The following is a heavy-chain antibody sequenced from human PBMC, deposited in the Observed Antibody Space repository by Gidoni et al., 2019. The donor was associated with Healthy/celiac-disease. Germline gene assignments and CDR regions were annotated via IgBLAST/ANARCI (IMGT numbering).Heavy chain of an antibody. CDR2: IYYSGST. D-gene: IGHD5-12*01. Sequence: QVQLQESGPGLLKPSETQSLTCAVSGRSISSSYWSWIRQPPGKGLEWIGYIYYSGSTNYNPSLKSRVTISVDTSKNQFSLKLSSVTAADTAVYYCARETGPRGYGWWFDPWGQGTLVTVSS. V-gene: IGHV4-59*01. CDR3: ARETGPRGYGWWFDP. CDR1: GRSISSSY. J-gene: IGHJ5*02.